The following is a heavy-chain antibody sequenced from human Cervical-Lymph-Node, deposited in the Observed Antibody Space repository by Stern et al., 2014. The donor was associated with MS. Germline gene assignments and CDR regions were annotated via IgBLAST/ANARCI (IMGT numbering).Heavy chain of an antibody. CDR1: GDSISSAGYY. J-gene: IGHJ4*02. Sequence: QLQLQESGPGLVKPSQTLSLTCTVSGDSISSAGYYWSWILQHPGKGLEGIGYIYYSGSTYYNPSLKSRVTISGDTSKNQFSLKLSSVTAADTAVYYCATGTTVSPVHLPGYFDYWGQGTPVTVSS. CDR3: ATGTTVSPVHLPGYFDY. V-gene: IGHV4-31*03. D-gene: IGHD4-17*01. CDR2: IYYSGST.